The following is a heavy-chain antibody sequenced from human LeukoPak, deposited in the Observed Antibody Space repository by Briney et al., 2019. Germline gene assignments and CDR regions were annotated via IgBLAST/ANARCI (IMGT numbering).Heavy chain of an antibody. CDR2: IYPGDSDT. J-gene: IGHJ5*02. CDR3: ARHTRAERFGELLLSFSWFDP. Sequence: GESLKISCQGSGYSFNSYWIGWVRQMPGKGLEWMGIIYPGDSDTRYSPSFQGQVTISADKPISTAYLQWSSLKASDTAMYYCARHTRAERFGELLLSFSWFDPWGQGTLVTVSS. CDR1: GYSFNSYW. D-gene: IGHD3-10*01. V-gene: IGHV5-51*01.